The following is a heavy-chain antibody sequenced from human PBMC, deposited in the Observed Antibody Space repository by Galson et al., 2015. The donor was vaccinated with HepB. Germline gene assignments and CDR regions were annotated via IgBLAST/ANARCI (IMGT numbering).Heavy chain of an antibody. V-gene: IGHV3-23*01. CDR2: TTGRRSDT. CDR3: AREAHIAVAAFDS. Sequence: SLRLSCAASGFRFSNYALSWVRQAPGKGLEWVATTTGRRSDTLYADSVRGRLRISRDNSKNTVYLQMNSLRADDTAVYYCAREAHIAVAAFDSWGQGTLVTVSS. D-gene: IGHD2-21*01. CDR1: GFRFSNYA. J-gene: IGHJ4*02.